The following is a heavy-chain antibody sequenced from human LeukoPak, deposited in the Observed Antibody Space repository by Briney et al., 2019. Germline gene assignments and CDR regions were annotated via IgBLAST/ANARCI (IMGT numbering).Heavy chain of an antibody. Sequence: GESLKISCKGSGYSSTSYWIGWVRQMPGKGLEWLGLIYPGNSDTRYSPFFQGQVTFSVDTSISTAYLHWGGLKASDTAMYYCARFALTSSLDCWGQGTLVTVSS. CDR2: IYPGNSDT. CDR3: ARFALTSSLDC. CDR1: GYSSTSYW. V-gene: IGHV5-51*01. J-gene: IGHJ4*02. D-gene: IGHD6-13*01.